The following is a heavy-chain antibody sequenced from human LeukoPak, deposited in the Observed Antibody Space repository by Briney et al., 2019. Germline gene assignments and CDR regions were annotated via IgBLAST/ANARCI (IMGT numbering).Heavy chain of an antibody. Sequence: GGSLRLSCAASGFTFSSYDMHWVRQATGKGLEWVSAIGTAGDTYYPGSVKGRFTISRENCKNSLYLQMNSLRAGDTAVYYCARSVAGTPPIFDYWGQGTLVTVSS. CDR2: IGTAGDT. CDR1: GFTFSSYD. J-gene: IGHJ4*02. CDR3: ARSVAGTPPIFDY. V-gene: IGHV3-13*04. D-gene: IGHD6-19*01.